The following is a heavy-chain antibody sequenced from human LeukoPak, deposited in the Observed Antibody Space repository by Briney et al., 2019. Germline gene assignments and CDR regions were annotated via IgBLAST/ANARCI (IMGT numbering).Heavy chain of an antibody. V-gene: IGHV3-23*01. D-gene: IGHD6-13*01. CDR1: GFTLSSYA. CDR3: AKQSAGSAAWYSLHYDF. J-gene: IGHJ4*02. CDR2: VDGGGGGT. Sequence: GSLRLSCAASGFTLSSYAMTWVRQAPGRGLEWVSSVDGGGGGTYYADSVKGRFTISRDNSKDTLYLQMNGLRAEDTAVYFCAKQSAGSAAWYSLHYDFWGQGTLVTVSS.